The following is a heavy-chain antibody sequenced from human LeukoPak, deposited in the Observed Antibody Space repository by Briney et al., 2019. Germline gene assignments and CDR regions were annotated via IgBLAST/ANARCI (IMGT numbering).Heavy chain of an antibody. V-gene: IGHV4-30-2*01. CDR1: GGSISSGGYS. CDR3: ARGRHYYGSGSYYADQIFDY. J-gene: IGHJ4*02. D-gene: IGHD3-10*01. CDR2: IYHSEST. Sequence: PSQTLSLTCAVSGGSISSGGYSWSWIRQPPGKGLEWIGYIYHSESTYYNPSLKSRVTISVDRSKNQFSLKLSSVTAADTAVYYCARGRHYYGSGSYYADQIFDYWGQGTLVTVSS.